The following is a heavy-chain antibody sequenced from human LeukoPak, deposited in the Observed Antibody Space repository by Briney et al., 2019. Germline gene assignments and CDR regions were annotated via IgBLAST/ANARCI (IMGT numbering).Heavy chain of an antibody. Sequence: GESLKISCKGSGYSFTSYWIGWVRQMPGKGREWMGIIYPGDSDTRYSPSFQGQVTISADKSVSSAYLQWSSLKASDSAKYYCARLGDSSGFYGLGAFDIWGQGTMVTVSS. CDR3: ARLGDSSGFYGLGAFDI. J-gene: IGHJ3*02. D-gene: IGHD3-22*01. CDR1: GYSFTSYW. V-gene: IGHV5-51*01. CDR2: IYPGDSDT.